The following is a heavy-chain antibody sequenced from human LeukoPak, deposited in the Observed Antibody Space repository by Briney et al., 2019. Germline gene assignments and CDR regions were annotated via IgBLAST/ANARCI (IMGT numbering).Heavy chain of an antibody. CDR3: ARQSFYAFWTFDS. D-gene: IGHD3-3*01. J-gene: IGHJ4*02. Sequence: SETLSLTCTVSGVSIGSSGHYWGWIRQPPGQGLEWIASIYYDGSDFYNPSLRSRVTISVDTSKNQFSLNVTSVTAADTAVYYCARQSFYAFWTFDSWGQGTLVTVSS. CDR2: IYYDGSD. V-gene: IGHV4-39*01. CDR1: GVSIGSSGHY.